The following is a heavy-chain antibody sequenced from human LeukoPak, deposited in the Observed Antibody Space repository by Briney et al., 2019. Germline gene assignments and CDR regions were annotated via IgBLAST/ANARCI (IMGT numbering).Heavy chain of an antibody. CDR1: SGSISTSNYY. J-gene: IGHJ3*01. V-gene: IGHV4-39*07. Sequence: SETLSLTCTVSSGSISTSNYYWGWVRQPPGKALEWIGNIFYSPSLKSRVTISLDTSRNQFSLKLNSVTAADTAVYYCAKSNGYGLIDTWGQGTMVTVSS. D-gene: IGHD3-22*01. CDR2: IF. CDR3: AKSNGYGLIDT.